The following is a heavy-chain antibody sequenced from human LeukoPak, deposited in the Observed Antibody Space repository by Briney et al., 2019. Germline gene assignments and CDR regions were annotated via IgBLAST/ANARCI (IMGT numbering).Heavy chain of an antibody. V-gene: IGHV3-30-3*01. CDR3: TTWWYFDY. J-gene: IGHJ4*02. Sequence: GGSLRLSCAASGFTFSSYAMHWVRQAPGKGLEWVAVISYDGSNKYYADSVKGRFTISRDDSKNTLYLQMNSLKTEDTAVYYCTTWWYFDYWGQGTLVTVSS. CDR1: GFTFSSYA. CDR2: ISYDGSNK. D-gene: IGHD2-8*02.